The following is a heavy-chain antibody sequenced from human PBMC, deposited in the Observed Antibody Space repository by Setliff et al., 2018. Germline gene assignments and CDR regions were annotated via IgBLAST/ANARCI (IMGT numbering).Heavy chain of an antibody. CDR1: GYDFNTYA. CDR2: INAHNGHT. V-gene: IGHV1-3*01. J-gene: IGHJ4*02. Sequence: GASVKVSCKASGYDFNTYAIHWVRQAPGQRLEWMGWINAHNGHTTYSQRFQGRVSITRDASASTGYMDLSSLTSEDTAVYFCARGLWNGMTHAVGDSWGQGTLVTVSS. CDR3: ARGLWNGMTHAVGDS. D-gene: IGHD1-1*01.